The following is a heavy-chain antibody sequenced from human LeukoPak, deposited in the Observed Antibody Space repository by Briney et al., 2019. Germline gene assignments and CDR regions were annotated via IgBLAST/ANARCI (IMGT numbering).Heavy chain of an antibody. CDR1: GYTFTSYD. J-gene: IGHJ4*02. Sequence: ASVKVSCKASGYTFTSYDINWVRQATGQGLEWMGWMNPNSGNTGYAQKSQGRVTMTRNTSISTAYMGLSSLRSEDTAVYYCARDTPYGSGSYFDYWGQGTLVTVSS. D-gene: IGHD3-10*01. CDR2: MNPNSGNT. V-gene: IGHV1-8*01. CDR3: ARDTPYGSGSYFDY.